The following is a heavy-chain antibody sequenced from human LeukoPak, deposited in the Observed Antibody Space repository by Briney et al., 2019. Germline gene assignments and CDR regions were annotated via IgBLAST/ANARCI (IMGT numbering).Heavy chain of an antibody. J-gene: IGHJ4*02. CDR3: ATDTYSGSPYYFDY. CDR2: INYGSSSI. CDR1: GFTFSSCS. D-gene: IGHD1-26*01. Sequence: PGGSLRLSCAASGFTFSSCSMNWVRQAPGGGLEWVSYINYGSSSIYYADSVKGRFTISRDNAKNSLYLQMNSLRAEDTAVYYCATDTYSGSPYYFDYWGQGTLVTVSS. V-gene: IGHV3-48*01.